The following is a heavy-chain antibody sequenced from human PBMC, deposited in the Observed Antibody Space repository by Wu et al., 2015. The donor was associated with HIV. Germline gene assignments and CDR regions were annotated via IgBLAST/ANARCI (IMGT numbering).Heavy chain of an antibody. Sequence: QVQLVQSGAEVKKPGSSVRVSCKASGGTFSNYAISWVRQAPGQGLEWMGGIIPIFATANYAQKFQGRVTITTDESTSTAYMELNSLRSEDTAVYYCARRGTWGDRFNVIRGGLDVWGQGTTVTVSS. V-gene: IGHV1-69*05. CDR3: ARRGTWGDRFNVIRGGLDV. CDR1: GGTFSNYA. J-gene: IGHJ6*02. D-gene: IGHD1-1*01. CDR2: IIPIFATA.